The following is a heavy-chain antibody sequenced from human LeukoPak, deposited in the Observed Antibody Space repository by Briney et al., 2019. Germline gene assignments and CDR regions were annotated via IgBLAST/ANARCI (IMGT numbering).Heavy chain of an antibody. CDR3: ARRISSWNVYIDR. Sequence: SETLSLTCTVSGGSLSGYYWSWIRQTPGKGLEWIGYIYSSGTTNYNRSLQSRVIISLDTPKNQFSLSVTSVTAADTAMYFCARRISSWNVYIDRWGQGIQVTVSS. CDR2: IYSSGTT. D-gene: IGHD1-1*01. J-gene: IGHJ4*02. V-gene: IGHV4-4*09. CDR1: GGSLSGYY.